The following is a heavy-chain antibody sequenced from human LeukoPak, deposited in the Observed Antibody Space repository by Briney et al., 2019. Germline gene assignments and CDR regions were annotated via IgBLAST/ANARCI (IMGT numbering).Heavy chain of an antibody. J-gene: IGHJ3*01. Sequence: GGSLRLSCAASGFTFSNYWMNWVRQAPGEGLVWVSRIDPDDSGSSYADSVKGRFTISRDNAKNTLWLQMNSLRADDTAVYYCAGVRAGANRAFDVWGQGTVVAVSS. D-gene: IGHD4/OR15-4a*01. CDR2: IDPDDSGS. CDR1: GFTFSNYW. CDR3: AGVRAGANRAFDV. V-gene: IGHV3-74*01.